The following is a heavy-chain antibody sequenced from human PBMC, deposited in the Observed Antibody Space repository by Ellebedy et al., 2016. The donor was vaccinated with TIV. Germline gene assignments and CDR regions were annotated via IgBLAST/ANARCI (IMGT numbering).Heavy chain of an antibody. V-gene: IGHV1-8*01. J-gene: IGHJ5*02. D-gene: IGHD2/OR15-2a*01. CDR1: GYTFTSYD. CDR2: MNPNSGNT. CDR3: ARELKHFHNWFNP. Sequence: ASVKVSXXASGYTFTSYDINWVRQATGQGLEWMGWMNPNSGNTGYAQKFQGRVTMTRNTSISTAYMELSSLRSEDTAVYYCARELKHFHNWFNPWGQGTLVTVSS.